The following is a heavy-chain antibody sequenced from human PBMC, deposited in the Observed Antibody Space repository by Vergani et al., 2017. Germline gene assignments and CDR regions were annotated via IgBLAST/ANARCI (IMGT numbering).Heavy chain of an antibody. CDR3: ARDLRLLYNRFDP. Sequence: QVQLVESGGGVVQPGRSLRLSCAASGFTFIQYGMNWVRQAQGKGLEWVAVTWYDGNNKQYADSVKGRFSISRDNSKSTMYLQMNSLRDEDTGVYYCARDLRLLYNRFDPWGQGTLVTVSS. CDR2: TWYDGNNK. CDR1: GFTFIQYG. V-gene: IGHV3-33*01. D-gene: IGHD1-14*01. J-gene: IGHJ5*02.